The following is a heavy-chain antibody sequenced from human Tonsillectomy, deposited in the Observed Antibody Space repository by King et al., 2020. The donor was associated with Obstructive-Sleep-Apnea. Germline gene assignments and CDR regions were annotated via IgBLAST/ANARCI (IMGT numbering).Heavy chain of an antibody. J-gene: IGHJ5*02. CDR1: GGSIGSYY. Sequence: QLQESGPGLVKPSETLSLTCTVSGGSIGSYYWSWIRQPPGKGLEWIGYIFYSGSSNYNPSLKSRVTISVDTSKNQFSLKLSSVTAADTAVYYCARAPYPSDIIDSFYPWAQVTLLTVSS. CDR3: ARAPYPSDIIDSFYP. D-gene: IGHD3-9*01. V-gene: IGHV4-59*01. CDR2: IFYSGSS.